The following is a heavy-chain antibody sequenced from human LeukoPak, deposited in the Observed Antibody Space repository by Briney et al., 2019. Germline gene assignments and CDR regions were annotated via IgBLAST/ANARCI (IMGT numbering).Heavy chain of an antibody. D-gene: IGHD2-15*01. Sequence: SETLSLTCTVSGGSISSGDYYWSWIRQPPGKGLEWIGYIYYSGSTYYNPSLKSRVTISVDTPKNQFSLKLSSVTAADTAVYYCARVNCSGGSCYWDGAFDIWGQGTMVTVSS. V-gene: IGHV4-30-4*08. CDR3: ARVNCSGGSCYWDGAFDI. CDR2: IYYSGST. CDR1: GGSISSGDYY. J-gene: IGHJ3*02.